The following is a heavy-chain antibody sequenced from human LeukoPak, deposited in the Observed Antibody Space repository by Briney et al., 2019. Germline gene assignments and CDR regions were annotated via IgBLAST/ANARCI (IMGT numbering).Heavy chain of an antibody. CDR3: ARLYGDHGY. CDR1: GGSISSGSYY. J-gene: IGHJ4*02. V-gene: IGHV4-39*07. CDR2: IDHSGST. Sequence: SETLSLTCTVSGGSISSGSYYWSWIRQPPGTGLEWIGEIDHSGSTNYNPSLKSRVTISVDTSKNQFSLKLSSVTAADSAVYYCARLYGDHGYWGQGTLVTVSS. D-gene: IGHD2-21*02.